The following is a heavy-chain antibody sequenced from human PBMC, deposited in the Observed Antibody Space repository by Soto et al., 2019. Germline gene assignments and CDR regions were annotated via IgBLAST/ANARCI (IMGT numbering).Heavy chain of an antibody. CDR2: IYWNDDK. V-gene: IGHV2-5*01. Sequence: SGPTLVKPTQTLTLTCTFSGFSLSTSGVGVGWIRQPPGKALEWLALIYWNDDKRYSPSLKSRLTITKDTSKNQVVLTMTNMDPVDTATYYCAHVTQEDITGTTWGFDWFDPWGQGTLVTVSS. CDR3: AHVTQEDITGTTWGFDWFDP. J-gene: IGHJ5*02. D-gene: IGHD1-7*01. CDR1: GFSLSTSGVG.